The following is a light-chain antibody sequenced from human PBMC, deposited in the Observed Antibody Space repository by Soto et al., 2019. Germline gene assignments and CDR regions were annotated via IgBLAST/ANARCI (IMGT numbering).Light chain of an antibody. CDR1: QDIRSD. V-gene: IGKV1-6*01. CDR2: AAS. Sequence: AIQMTQSPSSLSASVGDRVTITCRASQDIRSDLAWYQKKSGEAPKLLIYAASSLQSGVPSRFSGSGSGSDFTLTISSLQPEDFATYYCLQDYTYPRTFGQGTSVEI. CDR3: LQDYTYPRT. J-gene: IGKJ1*01.